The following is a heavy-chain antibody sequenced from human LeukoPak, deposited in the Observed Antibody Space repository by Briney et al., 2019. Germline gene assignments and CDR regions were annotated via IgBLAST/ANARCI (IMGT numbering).Heavy chain of an antibody. CDR3: ARDDGVADFDY. CDR2: ISTFDGDT. Sequence: ASVKVSFKASGYTFISYGISWVRQAPGQGLEWMGWISTFDGDTNYAQKFRGRVTMTTDPFTSTAYMDLRSLRSDDTAVYYCARDDGVADFDYWGQGTLVTVSS. D-gene: IGHD3-3*01. J-gene: IGHJ4*02. V-gene: IGHV1-18*01. CDR1: GYTFISYG.